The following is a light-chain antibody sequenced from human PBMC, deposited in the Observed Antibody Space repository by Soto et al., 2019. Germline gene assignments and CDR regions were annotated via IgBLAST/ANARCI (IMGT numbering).Light chain of an antibody. CDR2: AAS. V-gene: IGKV3-15*01. CDR3: QQYTNWPPLT. J-gene: IGKJ4*01. CDR1: QSVGSA. Sequence: EIVMTQSPATLSVSPGETATLSCRASQSVGSAVAWYQHKPGQAPRLLIVAASIRATGVPGRFSGGGSGTELTVTISRLQSEDFAVNFCQQYTNWPPLTFGGGTTVEIK.